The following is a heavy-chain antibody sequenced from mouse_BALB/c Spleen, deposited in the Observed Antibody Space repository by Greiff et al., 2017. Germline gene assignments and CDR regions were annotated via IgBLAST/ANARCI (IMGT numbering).Heavy chain of an antibody. CDR2: ISYSGST. CDR1: GDSITSGY. Sequence: EVQLVESGPSLVKPSQTLSLTCSVTGDSITSGYWNWIRKFPGNKLEYMGYISYSGSTYYNPSLKSRISITRDTSKNQYYLQLNSVTTEDTATYYCARSGLYYGYDVRAMDYWGQGTSVTVSS. J-gene: IGHJ4*01. D-gene: IGHD2-2*01. V-gene: IGHV3-8*02. CDR3: ARSGLYYGYDVRAMDY.